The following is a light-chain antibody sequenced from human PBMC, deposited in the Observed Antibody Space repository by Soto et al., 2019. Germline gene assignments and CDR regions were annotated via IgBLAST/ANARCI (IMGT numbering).Light chain of an antibody. V-gene: IGKV1-5*01. CDR3: QQLSSYPSTT. CDR1: QSISNR. J-gene: IGKJ5*01. Sequence: DIQITQSPSAPSASVGDRVTITCRASQSISNRLAWYQQKPGKAPKLLIYAASTLASGVPSRFSGSGSGTDFTLTISSLQPEDFATYYCQQLSSYPSTTFGQGTRLEIK. CDR2: AAS.